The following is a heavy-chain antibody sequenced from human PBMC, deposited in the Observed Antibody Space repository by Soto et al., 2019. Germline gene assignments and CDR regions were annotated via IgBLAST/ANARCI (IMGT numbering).Heavy chain of an antibody. CDR2: ISYSGSV. Sequence: AETMSLTRTVSGDSIRPYYPTWIRQPPGKGLEWIGYISYSGSVLYESSLKSRLTISVDTSKNQFSLKLKSVTAEDTAVYYCASQKVRGVITPWGQGTLVTVSS. V-gene: IGHV4-59*01. CDR1: GDSIRPYY. J-gene: IGHJ5*02. CDR3: ASQKVRGVITP. D-gene: IGHD3-10*01.